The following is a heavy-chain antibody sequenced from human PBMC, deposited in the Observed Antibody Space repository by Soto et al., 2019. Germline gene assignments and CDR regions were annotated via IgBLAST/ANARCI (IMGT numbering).Heavy chain of an antibody. V-gene: IGHV3-23*01. Sequence: EVQLLESGGGLVQPGGSLRLSCAASGFTFSSYAMSWVRQTPGKGLEWVSGVLGSGGSTFYADSVKGRFTISRDNSKNTLYAQMNSLRVEDTAIYYCARKGPPRDAFDIWGQGTMVTVSS. CDR2: VLGSGGST. J-gene: IGHJ3*02. CDR1: GFTFSSYA. CDR3: ARKGPPRDAFDI.